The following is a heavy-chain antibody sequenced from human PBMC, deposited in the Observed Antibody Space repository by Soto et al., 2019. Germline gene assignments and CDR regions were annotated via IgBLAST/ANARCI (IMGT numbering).Heavy chain of an antibody. J-gene: IGHJ6*02. Sequence: GGSLRLSCAASGFTLSSYWMSWVRQAPGKGLEWVANIKQDGSEKYYVDSVKGRFTISRDNAKNSLYLQMNSLRAEDTAVYYCARDTSGLRFLEWLPNYYYGMDVWGQGTTVTVSS. D-gene: IGHD3-3*01. CDR3: ARDTSGLRFLEWLPNYYYGMDV. V-gene: IGHV3-7*03. CDR1: GFTLSSYW. CDR2: IKQDGSEK.